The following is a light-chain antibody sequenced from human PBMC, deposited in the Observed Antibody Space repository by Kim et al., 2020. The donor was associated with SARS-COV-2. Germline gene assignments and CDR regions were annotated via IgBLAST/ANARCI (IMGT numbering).Light chain of an antibody. V-gene: IGLV3-1*01. CDR3: QAWDSSTVV. J-gene: IGLJ2*01. Sequence: SYELTQPPSVSVSPGQTASITCSGDKMGDTYACWYQQKPGQSPVLVIYQDSKRPSGIPERFSGSNSGNTATLTIRGTQALDEADYYCQAWDSSTVVFCGG. CDR1: KMGDTY. CDR2: QDS.